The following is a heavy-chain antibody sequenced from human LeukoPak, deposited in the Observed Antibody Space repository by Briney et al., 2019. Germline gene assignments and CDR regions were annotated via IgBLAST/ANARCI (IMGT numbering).Heavy chain of an antibody. J-gene: IGHJ4*02. Sequence: GSLRLSRAASGFTFSSYAMSWVRQAPGKGLEWVSAISGSGGSTYYADSVKGRFTISRDNSKNTLYLQMNSLRAEDTAVYYCAKGPRRGVDGDYLDYWGQGTLVTVSS. CDR1: GFTFSSYA. V-gene: IGHV3-23*01. CDR3: AKGPRRGVDGDYLDY. D-gene: IGHD3-10*01. CDR2: ISGSGGST.